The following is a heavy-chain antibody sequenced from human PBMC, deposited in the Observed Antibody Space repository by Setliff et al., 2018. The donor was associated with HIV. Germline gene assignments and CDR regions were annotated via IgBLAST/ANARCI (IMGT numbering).Heavy chain of an antibody. CDR1: GGSLSTYF. J-gene: IGHJ5*02. CDR3: ARGGRDGIA. CDR2: IYYTGST. D-gene: IGHD2-21*01. V-gene: IGHV4-59*12. Sequence: SETLSLTCTVSGGSLSTYFWSWVRQTPGKGLEWIGYIYYTGSTSYNPSFRSRVTMSVDTSKNQFSLKLNSVTAADTAVYYCARGGRDGIAWGQGTLVTVSS.